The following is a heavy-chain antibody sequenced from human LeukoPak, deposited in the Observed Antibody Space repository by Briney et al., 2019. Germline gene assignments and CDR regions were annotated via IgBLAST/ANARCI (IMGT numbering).Heavy chain of an antibody. J-gene: IGHJ4*02. Sequence: SSGTLSLTCAVSGGSISSSNWGGVGRQPPGKGLEWIEKIYHSGSTNYNPSLKSRVTISVDKSKNQFSLKLSSVTTADTAVYYCARGRANSLRYFDYWGQGTLVTVSS. CDR1: GGSISSSNW. D-gene: IGHD4-17*01. CDR3: ARGRANSLRYFDY. V-gene: IGHV4-4*02. CDR2: IYHSGST.